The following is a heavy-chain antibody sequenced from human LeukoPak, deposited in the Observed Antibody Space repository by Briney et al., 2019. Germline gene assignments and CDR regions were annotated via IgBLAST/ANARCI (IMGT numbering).Heavy chain of an antibody. Sequence: ASVKVSCKASGYTFTSYGISWVRQAPGQGLEWMGWISAYNGNTNYAQKLQGRVTMTTDTSTSTAYMELRSLRSDDTAVYYCARAYYSGGSCHFFDYWGQGTLVTVSS. J-gene: IGHJ4*02. V-gene: IGHV1-18*01. CDR3: ARAYYSGGSCHFFDY. CDR1: GYTFTSYG. CDR2: ISAYNGNT. D-gene: IGHD2-15*01.